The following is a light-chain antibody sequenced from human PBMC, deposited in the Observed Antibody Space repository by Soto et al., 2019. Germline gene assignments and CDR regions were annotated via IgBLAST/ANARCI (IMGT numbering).Light chain of an antibody. J-gene: IGKJ1*01. CDR3: QQYNNYSWT. CDR1: QSISIW. Sequence: DIQMTQSPSTLSASVGDRVAITCRASQSISIWLAWYQQKLGNAPKLLIYKASSLESGVPSRFSGSGSGTEFTLTISSLQPDDFATYYCQQYNNYSWTFGQGTKVEIK. CDR2: KAS. V-gene: IGKV1-5*03.